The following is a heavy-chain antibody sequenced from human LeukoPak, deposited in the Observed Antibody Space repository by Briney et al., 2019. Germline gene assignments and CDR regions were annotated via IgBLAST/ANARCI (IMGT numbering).Heavy chain of an antibody. V-gene: IGHV4-34*01. CDR3: ARIPERRFGNYNDRD. D-gene: IGHD3-10*01. J-gene: IGHJ4*02. CDR1: GGSFSGYY. Sequence: PSETLSLTCAVYGGSFSGYYWSWIRQPPGKGLEWIGEINHSGSTNYNPSLKSRVTISVDTSKNQFSLKLSSVTAADTAVYYCARIPERRFGNYNDRDWGQGTLVTVSS. CDR2: INHSGST.